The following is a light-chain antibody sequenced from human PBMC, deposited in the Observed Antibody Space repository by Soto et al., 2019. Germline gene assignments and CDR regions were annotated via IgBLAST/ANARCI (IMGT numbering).Light chain of an antibody. J-gene: IGLJ1*01. CDR3: QSYDSSLSGFV. CDR1: SSNIGAGFD. V-gene: IGLV1-40*01. CDR2: GNN. Sequence: QLVLTQPPSVSGAPGQRVTISCTGASSNIGAGFDVHWYQLLPGTAPKLLISGNNNRPSGVPDRFSGSKSGTSASLAITGLQAEDEADYYCQSYDSSLSGFVFGTGTRSPS.